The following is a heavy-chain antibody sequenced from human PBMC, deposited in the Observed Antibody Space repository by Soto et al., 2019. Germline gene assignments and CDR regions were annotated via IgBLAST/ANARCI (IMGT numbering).Heavy chain of an antibody. V-gene: IGHV1-69*01. J-gene: IGHJ4*02. D-gene: IGHD2-21*02. CDR1: GGTFSNYP. CDR2: IIPIFGTT. Sequence: VQLVQSGAEVKKPGSSVKVSCKASGGTFSNYPFIWVRQAPGQGLDWMGGIIPIFGTTDYGQRFQGRVTITADESTNTAYMELSSLRSDDTAVYYSARGLYCGGGCYSHFDSRGQGTLVSVSS. CDR3: ARGLYCGGGCYSHFDS.